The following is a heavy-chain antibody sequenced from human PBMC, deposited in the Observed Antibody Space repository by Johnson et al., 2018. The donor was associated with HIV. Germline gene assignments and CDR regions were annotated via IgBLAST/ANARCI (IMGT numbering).Heavy chain of an antibody. CDR1: GFTFSSYW. J-gene: IGHJ3*02. V-gene: IGHV3-7*04. D-gene: IGHD7-27*01. CDR2: IKQDGSEK. CDR3: ARAIGNWDAFDI. Sequence: VQLVESGGGLVQPGGSLRLSCAASGFTFSSYWMSWVRQAPGKGLEWVANIKQDGSEKYYVDSVKGRFTISRDNSKNTLYLQMNSLRAEDTAVYYCARAIGNWDAFDIWGQGTMVTVSS.